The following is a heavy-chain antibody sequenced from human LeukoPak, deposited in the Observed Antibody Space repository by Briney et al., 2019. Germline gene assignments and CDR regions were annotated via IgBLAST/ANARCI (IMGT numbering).Heavy chain of an antibody. J-gene: IGHJ4*02. CDR3: AKDPAQNDWFPED. V-gene: IGHV3-30*04. Sequence: GGSLRLSCAASGFTFSSYPMHWIRQAPGKGLEWVSVISYDGSNNYYADSVKGRFTISRDNSKNTLYLQMNSLRAEDTAVFYCAKDPAQNDWFPEDWGQGTLVTVSS. D-gene: IGHD3-9*01. CDR2: ISYDGSNN. CDR1: GFTFSSYP.